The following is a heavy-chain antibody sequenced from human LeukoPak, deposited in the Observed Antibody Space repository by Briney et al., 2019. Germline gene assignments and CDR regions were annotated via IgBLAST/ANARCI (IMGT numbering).Heavy chain of an antibody. J-gene: IGHJ4*02. Sequence: GGSLRLSCAASGFTFSSYSMNWVRQAPGKGLEWVSSISSSSSYIYYADSVKGRFTISRDNAKNSLYLQMNSLRAEDTAVYYCARVIEAALYYYDSSGYYLDYWGQGTLVTVSS. V-gene: IGHV3-21*01. CDR2: ISSSSSYI. CDR3: ARVIEAALYYYDSSGYYLDY. CDR1: GFTFSSYS. D-gene: IGHD3-22*01.